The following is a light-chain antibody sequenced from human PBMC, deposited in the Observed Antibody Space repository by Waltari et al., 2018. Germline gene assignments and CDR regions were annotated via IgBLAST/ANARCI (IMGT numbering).Light chain of an antibody. CDR3: QSYDSSLSGVV. V-gene: IGLV1-40*01. Sequence: QSVLTQPPSVSAAPGQRVTISCTGSSSNIGAGHDVQWYQHLPGAAPELLIYANTNRPSGVPDRISASKSGTSASLAITGLQAADEAVYYCQSYDSSLSGVVFGGGTKLTVL. CDR1: SSNIGAGHD. J-gene: IGLJ2*01. CDR2: ANT.